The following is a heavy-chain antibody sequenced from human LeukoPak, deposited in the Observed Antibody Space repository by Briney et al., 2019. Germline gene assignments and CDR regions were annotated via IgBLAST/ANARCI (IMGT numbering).Heavy chain of an antibody. Sequence: SETLSLTCTVSGVSISSYYWSWIRQPPGKGLEWMGYIYYSGSTNYNPSLKSRVTISVDTSKNQFSLKLSSVTAADTAVYYCARYYGDYVGLIDYWGQGTLVTVSS. D-gene: IGHD4-17*01. CDR2: IYYSGST. V-gene: IGHV4-59*01. CDR3: ARYYGDYVGLIDY. CDR1: GVSISSYY. J-gene: IGHJ4*02.